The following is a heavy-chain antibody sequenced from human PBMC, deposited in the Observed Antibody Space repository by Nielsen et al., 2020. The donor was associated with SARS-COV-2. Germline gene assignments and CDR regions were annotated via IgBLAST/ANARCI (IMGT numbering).Heavy chain of an antibody. Sequence: SETLSLTCAISGDSVSSNSAAWTWVRQSPSRGLEWLGRTYYKSKWYNDYAVSVKSRITINPDKSTNRFSLQLTSVTPEDTAVYFCARDQVTTVWGVIYQYYGLDVWGQGTTVTVFS. J-gene: IGHJ6*02. CDR2: TYYKSKWYN. CDR3: ARDQVTTVWGVIYQYYGLDV. CDR1: GDSVSSNSAA. V-gene: IGHV6-1*01. D-gene: IGHD3-10*01.